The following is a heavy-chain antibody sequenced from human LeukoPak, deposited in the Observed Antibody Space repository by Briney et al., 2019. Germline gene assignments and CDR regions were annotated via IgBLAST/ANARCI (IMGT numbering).Heavy chain of an antibody. V-gene: IGHV4-4*02. D-gene: IGHD2-15*01. J-gene: IGHJ4*02. CDR2: IYHSGST. CDR1: GGSISSSNW. Sequence: ASGTLSLTCAVSGGSISSSNWWSWVRQPPGKGLEWIGEIYHSGSTNYNPSLKSRVTISVDRSKNQFSLRLSSVTAADTAVYYCARRGYCSGGSCFPFDYWGQGTLDTVSS. CDR3: ARRGYCSGGSCFPFDY.